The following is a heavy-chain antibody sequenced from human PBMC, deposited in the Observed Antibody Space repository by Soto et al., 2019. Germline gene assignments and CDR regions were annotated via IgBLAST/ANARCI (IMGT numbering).Heavy chain of an antibody. D-gene: IGHD3-3*01. CDR3: AKAPRGGVIITTYSAHIDY. CDR1: GYTFTSYY. CDR2: INPDGGST. J-gene: IGHJ4*02. Sequence: QVQLVQSGAEVKKPGASVLVSCKASGYTFTSYYMHWVRQAPGQGLEWMGIINPDGGSTRYAQKFQGRVTMTRDTSTSTFYMELSRLRSEDTAVYYCAKAPRGGVIITTYSAHIDYWGQGALVTVSS. V-gene: IGHV1-46*01.